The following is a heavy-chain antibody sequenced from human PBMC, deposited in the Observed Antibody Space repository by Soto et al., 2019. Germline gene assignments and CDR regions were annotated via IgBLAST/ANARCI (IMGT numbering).Heavy chain of an antibody. D-gene: IGHD3-10*01. Sequence: GGSLRLSCAASGFTFSSYAMSWVRQAPGKGLEWVSAISGSGGSTYYADSVKGRFTISRDNSKNTLYLQMNSLRAEDTAVYYCAKRLFWDGQLLYYGMDVWGQGTTVTVSS. CDR3: AKRLFWDGQLLYYGMDV. CDR2: ISGSGGST. V-gene: IGHV3-23*01. CDR1: GFTFSSYA. J-gene: IGHJ6*02.